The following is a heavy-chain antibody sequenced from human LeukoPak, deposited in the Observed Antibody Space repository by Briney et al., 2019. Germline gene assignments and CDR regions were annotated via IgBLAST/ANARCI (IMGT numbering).Heavy chain of an antibody. D-gene: IGHD6-13*01. CDR3: AKSPAGVAAAGTGIEYFQH. Sequence: PGRSLRLSCAASGFTFSSYGMHWVRQAPGKGLEWVAVIWYDGSNKYYADSVKGRFTIFRDNSKNTMYMQMNSLRAEDTAVYYCAKSPAGVAAAGTGIEYFQHWGQGTLVTVSS. V-gene: IGHV3-33*06. J-gene: IGHJ1*01. CDR2: IWYDGSNK. CDR1: GFTFSSYG.